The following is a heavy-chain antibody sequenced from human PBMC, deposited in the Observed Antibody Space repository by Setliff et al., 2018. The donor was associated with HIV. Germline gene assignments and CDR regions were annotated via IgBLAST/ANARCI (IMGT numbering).Heavy chain of an antibody. Sequence: PSETLSLTCTVSGGAMNNNYWSWIRQPAGKGLEWIGRAYISESSHYNPSLKSRVTISVDTSKDQFSLKLNSVTAADTAVYYCARGRHGLGLDVWGQGTLVTVSS. V-gene: IGHV4-4*07. CDR2: AYISESS. D-gene: IGHD3-10*01. J-gene: IGHJ4*02. CDR3: ARGRHGLGLDV. CDR1: GGAMNNNY.